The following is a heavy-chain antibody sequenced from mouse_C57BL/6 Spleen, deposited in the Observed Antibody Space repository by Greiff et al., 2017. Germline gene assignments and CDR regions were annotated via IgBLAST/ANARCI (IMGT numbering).Heavy chain of an antibody. CDR2: IYPGNSDT. D-gene: IGHD1-1*01. CDR1: GYTFTSYW. J-gene: IGHJ4*01. V-gene: IGHV1-5*01. CDR3: TREDFTTVVAPYAMDY. Sequence: EVQLQQSGTVLARPGASVKMSCKTSGYTFTSYWMHWVKQRPGQGLEWIGAIYPGNSDTSYNQKFKGKAKLTAVTSASTAYMELSSLTNEDSAVYYCTREDFTTVVAPYAMDYWGQGTSVTVSS.